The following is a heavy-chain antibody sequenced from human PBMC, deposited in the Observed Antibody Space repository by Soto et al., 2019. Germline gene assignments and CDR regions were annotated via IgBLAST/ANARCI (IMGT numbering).Heavy chain of an antibody. Sequence: SETLSLTCTVSGGSISSGGYYWSWIRQHPGKGLEWIGYIYYSGSTYYNPSLKSRVTISVDTSKNQFSLKLSSVTAADTAVYYCARPPPIYYDSSGYYEGDVFDIWGKGTM. J-gene: IGHJ3*02. D-gene: IGHD3-22*01. CDR3: ARPPPIYYDSSGYYEGDVFDI. CDR2: IYYSGST. CDR1: GGSISSGGYY. V-gene: IGHV4-31*03.